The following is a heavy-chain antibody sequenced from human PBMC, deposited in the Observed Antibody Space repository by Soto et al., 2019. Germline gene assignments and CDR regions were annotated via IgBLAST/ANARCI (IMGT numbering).Heavy chain of an antibody. CDR1: GGSISSGGYY. J-gene: IGHJ3*02. CDR2: IYYSGST. Sequence: QVQLQESGPGLVKPSQTLSLTCTVSGGSISSGGYYWSWIRQHPGKGLEWIGYIYYSGSTYYNPSLKSRVTISVDTSKHQFSLKLSSVTAADTAVYYCARDTGDSSGYYERAFDIWGQGTMVTVSS. D-gene: IGHD3-22*01. CDR3: ARDTGDSSGYYERAFDI. V-gene: IGHV4-31*03.